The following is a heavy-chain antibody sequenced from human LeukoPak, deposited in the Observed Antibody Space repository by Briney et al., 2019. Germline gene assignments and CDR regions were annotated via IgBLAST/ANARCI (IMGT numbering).Heavy chain of an antibody. CDR2: ISYDGSNK. CDR3: ARGGEYSSSWHIDAFDI. Sequence: PGRSLRLSCAASGFTFSSYAMHWVRQAPGKGLEWVAVISYDGSNKYYADSVKGRFTISRDNSKNTLYLQMNSLRAEDTAVYYCARGGEYSSSWHIDAFDIWGQGTMVTVSS. CDR1: GFTFSSYA. V-gene: IGHV3-30-3*01. J-gene: IGHJ3*02. D-gene: IGHD6-13*01.